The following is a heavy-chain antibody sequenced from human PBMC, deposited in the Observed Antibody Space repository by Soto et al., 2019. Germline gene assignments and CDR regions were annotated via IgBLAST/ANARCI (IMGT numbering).Heavy chain of an antibody. CDR1: GYTFTSYA. Sequence: GASVKVSCKASGYTFTSYAMHWVRQAPGQRLEWMGWINAGNGNTKYSQKFQGRVTITRDTSASTAYMELSSLRSEDTAVYYCARDFVPLSVLGYCTNGVCYTPRGMDVWGQGTTVTVSS. J-gene: IGHJ6*02. V-gene: IGHV1-3*01. D-gene: IGHD2-8*01. CDR2: INAGNGNT. CDR3: ARDFVPLSVLGYCTNGVCYTPRGMDV.